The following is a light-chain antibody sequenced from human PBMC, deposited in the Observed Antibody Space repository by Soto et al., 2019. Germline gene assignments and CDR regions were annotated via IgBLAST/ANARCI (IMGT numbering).Light chain of an antibody. CDR3: QQRSNWPRMYT. Sequence: EIVLTQSPATLSLSPGERATLSCRASQSVSSYLAWYQQKPGQAPRLLIYDASNRATGIPARFSGSGSGTDFTLTISSLEPEDFAVYYCQQRSNWPRMYTLGPGTKLEIK. V-gene: IGKV3-11*01. CDR2: DAS. CDR1: QSVSSY. J-gene: IGKJ2*01.